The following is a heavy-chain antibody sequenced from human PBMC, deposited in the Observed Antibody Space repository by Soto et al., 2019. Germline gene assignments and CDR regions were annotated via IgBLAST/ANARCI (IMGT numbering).Heavy chain of an antibody. Sequence: QVQMVQSGAEVKKPGSSVRVSCKASGGTFTTYAFSWVRQAPGQGLAWMGGIIPVFGTVDYEQKFRGRVTITADESTTTVYMELSSLTSEDTAIYYCAREPRRAVAGTLRISPHYFDYWRQGTLLTVSS. CDR2: IIPVFGTV. CDR1: GGTFTTYA. V-gene: IGHV1-69*01. D-gene: IGHD6-19*01. CDR3: AREPRRAVAGTLRISPHYFDY. J-gene: IGHJ4*02.